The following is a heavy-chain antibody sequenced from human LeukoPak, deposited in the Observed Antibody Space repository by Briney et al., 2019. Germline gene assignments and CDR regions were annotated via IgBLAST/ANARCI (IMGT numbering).Heavy chain of an antibody. CDR2: ISGSGGST. CDR1: GFTVSIYA. Sequence: GASLRLSCAASGFTVSIYAMSWVRHAPGKGPEWVSAISGSGGSTYYADSVKGRFTISRDNSKNTLYLQMNSLRAEDTAVYYCAKEYDDYGDYWGQGTLVTVSS. V-gene: IGHV3-23*01. CDR3: AKEYDDYGDY. J-gene: IGHJ4*02. D-gene: IGHD3-3*01.